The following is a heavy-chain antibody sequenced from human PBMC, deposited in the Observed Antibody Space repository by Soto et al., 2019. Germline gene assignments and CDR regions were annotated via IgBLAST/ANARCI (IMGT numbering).Heavy chain of an antibody. Sequence: NPGGSLRLSCAASGFTFSDYYMSWIRQAPGKGLEWVSYMSSSSSYTNYADSVKGRFTISRDNAKNSLYLQMNSLRAEDTAVYYCARDSVYYGDYQLNYFDYWGPGTLVTVSS. CDR2: MSSSSSYT. J-gene: IGHJ4*02. V-gene: IGHV3-11*05. CDR3: ARDSVYYGDYQLNYFDY. D-gene: IGHD4-17*01. CDR1: GFTFSDYY.